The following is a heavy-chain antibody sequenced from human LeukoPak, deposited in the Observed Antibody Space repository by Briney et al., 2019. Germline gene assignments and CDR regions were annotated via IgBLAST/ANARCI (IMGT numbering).Heavy chain of an antibody. D-gene: IGHD3-22*01. Sequence: SETLSLTCAVSGGSISSSNWWSWVRQPPGKGLAWIGEIYHSGSTNYNPSLKSRVTISVDKSKNQFSLKLSSVTAADTAVYYCARVGTYDSSGYYPTGVDYWGQGTLVTVSS. V-gene: IGHV4-4*02. CDR1: GGSISSSNW. CDR2: IYHSGST. CDR3: ARVGTYDSSGYYPTGVDY. J-gene: IGHJ4*02.